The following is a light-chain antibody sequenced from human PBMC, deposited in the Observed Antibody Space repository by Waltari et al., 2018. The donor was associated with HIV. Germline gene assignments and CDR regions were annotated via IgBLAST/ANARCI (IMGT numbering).Light chain of an antibody. CDR2: AAS. V-gene: IGKV1-39*01. CDR1: QNIGKD. Sequence: DIQLTQPTSILPASVGDRITITCRTSQNIGKDLNWYQQKPGTAPKVLIFAASSLHSGVPSRFSGSGSGTDFTLTISSLQPEDFATYYCQQTYLTTFTFGPGTNVDFK. J-gene: IGKJ3*01. CDR3: QQTYLTTFT.